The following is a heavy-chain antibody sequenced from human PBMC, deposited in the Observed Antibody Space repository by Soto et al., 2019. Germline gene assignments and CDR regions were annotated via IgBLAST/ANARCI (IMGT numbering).Heavy chain of an antibody. CDR3: ARDGWELRTDAFDI. CDR1: GFTFSSYW. D-gene: IGHD1-26*01. Sequence: GGSLRLSCAASGFTFSSYWMSWVRQAPGKGLEWVANIKQDGSEKYYVDSVKGRFTISRDNAKNSLYLQMNSLRAEDTAVYYCARDGWELRTDAFDIWGQGTMVTVSS. V-gene: IGHV3-7*05. J-gene: IGHJ3*02. CDR2: IKQDGSEK.